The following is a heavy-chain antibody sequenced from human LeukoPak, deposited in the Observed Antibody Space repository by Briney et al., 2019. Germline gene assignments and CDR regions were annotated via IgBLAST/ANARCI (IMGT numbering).Heavy chain of an antibody. Sequence: ASVKVSCKASGGTFSSYAISWVRQAPGRGLEWMGWISAYNGNTNYAQKLQGRVTMTTDTSTSTAYMELRSLRSDDTAVYYCARVYSSSWYFSSWYFDLWGRGTLVTVSS. CDR1: GGTFSSYA. CDR2: ISAYNGNT. J-gene: IGHJ2*01. V-gene: IGHV1-18*01. D-gene: IGHD6-13*01. CDR3: ARVYSSSWYFSSWYFDL.